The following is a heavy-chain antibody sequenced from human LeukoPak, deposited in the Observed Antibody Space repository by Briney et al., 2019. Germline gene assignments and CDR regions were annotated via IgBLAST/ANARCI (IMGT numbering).Heavy chain of an antibody. J-gene: IGHJ4*02. D-gene: IGHD2-15*01. V-gene: IGHV2-5*02. Sequence: ASGPTLVKPTQTLTLTCSCSGFSGHTDGVGVGWIRQPPGKALEWHSLIFWDGDKRYNSSLKGRLTITHDTSENHVVLTMTNMDPVDTATYFRTHSLRRGRCSGGSCYYFDYWGQGALVTVSS. CDR3: THSLRRGRCSGGSCYYFDY. CDR2: IFWDGDK. CDR1: GFSGHTDGVG.